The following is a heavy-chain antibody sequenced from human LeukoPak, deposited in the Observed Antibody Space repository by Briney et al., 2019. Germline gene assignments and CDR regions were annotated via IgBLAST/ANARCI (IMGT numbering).Heavy chain of an antibody. J-gene: IGHJ4*02. Sequence: ASVKVSCKASGYTFTSYGISWVRQAPGQGLEWMGWISAYNGNTNYAQTLQGRVTMTTDTSTSTAYMELRSLRSDDTAVYYCARDHYGSGSYYNVGSRYWGQGTLVTVSS. V-gene: IGHV1-18*01. D-gene: IGHD3-10*01. CDR2: ISAYNGNT. CDR3: ARDHYGSGSYYNVGSRY. CDR1: GYTFTSYG.